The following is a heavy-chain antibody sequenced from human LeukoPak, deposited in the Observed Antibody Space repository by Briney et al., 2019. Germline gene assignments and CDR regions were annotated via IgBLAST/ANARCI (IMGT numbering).Heavy chain of an antibody. CDR3: AKGQQLVSNFDS. J-gene: IGHJ4*02. Sequence: GGSLRLSCAASGFTFSNYDLSWVRQAPGKGLEWVSAISGGGRSTFYADSVKGRFTITRDNSKNTLYLQMNSLRAEDTAVYYCAKGQQLVSNFDSWGQGTLVTVSS. CDR1: GFTFSNYD. CDR2: ISGGGRST. D-gene: IGHD6-6*01. V-gene: IGHV3-23*01.